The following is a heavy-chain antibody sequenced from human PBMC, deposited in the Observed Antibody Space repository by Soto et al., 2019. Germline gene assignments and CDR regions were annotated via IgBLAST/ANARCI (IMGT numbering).Heavy chain of an antibody. CDR2: INPNSGGT. CDR3: ARSHIGYCTNGVCSPNYYMDV. J-gene: IGHJ6*03. V-gene: IGHV1-2*04. Sequence: GASVKVSCKASGYTFTGYYMHWVRQAPGQGLEWMGWINPNSGGTNYAQKFQGWVTMTRDTSISTAYIELSRLRSDDTAVYYCARSHIGYCTNGVCSPNYYMDVWGKGTTVTVSS. D-gene: IGHD2-8*01. CDR1: GYTFTGYY.